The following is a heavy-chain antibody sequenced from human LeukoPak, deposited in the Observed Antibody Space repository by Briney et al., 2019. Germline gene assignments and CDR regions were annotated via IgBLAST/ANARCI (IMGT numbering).Heavy chain of an antibody. CDR1: GFTFSSYG. CDR3: AKDLTMAPSAGYFDY. Sequence: GRSLRLSCAASGFTFSSYGMHWVRQAPGKGLEWVAVISYDGSNKYYADSVKGRFSRDNSKNTLYLQMNSLRAEDTALYYCAKDLTMAPSAGYFDYWGQGTLVTVSS. V-gene: IGHV3-30*18. J-gene: IGHJ4*02. CDR2: ISYDGSNK. D-gene: IGHD3-10*01.